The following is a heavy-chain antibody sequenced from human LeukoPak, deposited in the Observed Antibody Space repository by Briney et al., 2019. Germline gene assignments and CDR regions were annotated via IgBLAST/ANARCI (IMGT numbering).Heavy chain of an antibody. CDR3: ASGGQIAAAGNNY. V-gene: IGHV4-39*01. D-gene: IGHD6-13*01. CDR2: IYYSGST. CDR1: GVSISSSSYY. Sequence: PSETLSLTCTVSGVSISSSSYYWGWIRQPPGKGLEWIGSIYYSGSTYYNPSLKSRVTISVDTSKNQFSLKLSSVTAADTAVYYCASGGQIAAAGNNYWGQGTLVTVSS. J-gene: IGHJ4*02.